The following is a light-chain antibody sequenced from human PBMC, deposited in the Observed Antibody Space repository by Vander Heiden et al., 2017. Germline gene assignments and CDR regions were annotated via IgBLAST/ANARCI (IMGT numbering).Light chain of an antibody. Sequence: DTQMTQSPSSLSASLGERVTITCRASQSISSYLYWYQQKPGEAPKLLIYSASSMQSGVPSRFSGSRSGTDFTLTISSLQPEDFATYYCQQNYSTPLTFGGGTKVEIK. CDR1: QSISSY. CDR2: SAS. J-gene: IGKJ4*02. CDR3: QQNYSTPLT. V-gene: IGKV1-39*01.